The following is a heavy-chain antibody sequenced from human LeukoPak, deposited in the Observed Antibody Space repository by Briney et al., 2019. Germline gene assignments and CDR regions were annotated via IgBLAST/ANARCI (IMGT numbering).Heavy chain of an antibody. D-gene: IGHD2-2*03. CDR2: IYTSGST. V-gene: IGHV4-4*07. CDR3: ARDGSFATWDY. CDR1: GGPISSYY. Sequence: SETLSLTCTVSGGPISSYYWSWLRQPAGKGLEWIGRIYTSGSTNYNPSLKSRVTISVDKSKNQFSLKLSSLTAADTAVYYCARDGSFATWDYWGQGTLVTVSS. J-gene: IGHJ4*02.